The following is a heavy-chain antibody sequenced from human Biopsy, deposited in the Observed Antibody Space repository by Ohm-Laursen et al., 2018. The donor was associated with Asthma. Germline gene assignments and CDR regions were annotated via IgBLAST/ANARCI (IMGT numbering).Heavy chain of an antibody. CDR3: VRDGTDDAFDI. V-gene: IGHV3-30*01. CDR2: ISKDASTQ. Sequence: SLRLSCAAAGFSFSNFAIHWVRQAPGKGLEWVGVISKDASTQDYADSVKGRFTMARDNSKNTLDLQMNGLREEDTAVYYCVRDGTDDAFDIWGQGTVVSVPS. CDR1: GFSFSNFA. J-gene: IGHJ3*02. D-gene: IGHD1-1*01.